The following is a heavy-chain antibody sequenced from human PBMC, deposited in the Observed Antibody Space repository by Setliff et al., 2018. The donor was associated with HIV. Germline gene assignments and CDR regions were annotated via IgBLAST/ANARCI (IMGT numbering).Heavy chain of an antibody. V-gene: IGHV4-39*01. D-gene: IGHD3-10*01. CDR1: GDSIRSSSYY. J-gene: IGHJ4*02. CDR3: ARWHPPYGFWEEDY. Sequence: LSLTCTVSGDSIRSSSYYWAWIRQPPGKGLEWIGNIYYSGSTYYNPSLKTRVTISVDGSKNQFSLKLKSVTAADTAVYYCARWHPPYGFWEEDYWGQGILVTVSS. CDR2: IYYSGST.